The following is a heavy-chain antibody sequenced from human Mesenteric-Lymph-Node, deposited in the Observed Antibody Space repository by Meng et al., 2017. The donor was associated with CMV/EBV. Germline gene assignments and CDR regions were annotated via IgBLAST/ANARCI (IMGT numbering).Heavy chain of an antibody. CDR1: GFSFSTYW. CDR3: ATDYRIGGGPN. Sequence: GGSLRLSCEASGFSFSTYWMSWVRQAPGKGLEWVANIKQDGSEKYYVDSVKGRFTISRDNAKNSLYLQMNSLRAEDTAVYYCATDYRIGGGPNWGQGTLVTVSS. CDR2: IKQDGSEK. D-gene: IGHD1-26*01. J-gene: IGHJ4*02. V-gene: IGHV3-7*01.